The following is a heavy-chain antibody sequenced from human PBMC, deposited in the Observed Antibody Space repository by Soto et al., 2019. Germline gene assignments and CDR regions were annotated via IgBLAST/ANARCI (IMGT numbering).Heavy chain of an antibody. CDR3: SRDRPITSGGVDV. V-gene: IGHV3-74*01. D-gene: IGHD3-10*01. CDR2: INSDGRDI. J-gene: IGHJ6*02. Sequence: EVQLVESGGGLVQPGGSLRLSCAASGFTFSSNWMHWVRQAPGKGLLWVSRINSDGRDITYADSVKGRFTISRDNAKNTLYLQMNSLRAEDTAMYYCSRDRPITSGGVDVWGQGTTVTVSS. CDR1: GFTFSSNW.